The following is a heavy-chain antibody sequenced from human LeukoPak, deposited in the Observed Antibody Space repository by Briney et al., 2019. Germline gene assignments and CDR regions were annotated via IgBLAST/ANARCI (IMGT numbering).Heavy chain of an antibody. CDR2: ISTGGTT. D-gene: IGHD6-19*01. CDR1: GFTVSTNY. Sequence: PGEPLRLSCAASGFTVSTNYMSWVRQVSGEGLEFVSLISTGGTTDYTASVKGRFTISRDNSKNTLYLQMNSLRAEDTAVYYCARVRSDSRGWYEFDYWGQGTLVT. V-gene: IGHV3-53*01. J-gene: IGHJ4*02. CDR3: ARVRSDSRGWYEFDY.